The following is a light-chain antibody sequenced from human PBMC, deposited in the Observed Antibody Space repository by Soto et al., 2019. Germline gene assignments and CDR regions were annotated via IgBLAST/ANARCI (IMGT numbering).Light chain of an antibody. Sequence: QSALTQPASVSGSPGQSITISCTGTTSDVGRYNYVSWYQQHPGKASKLIIYDVSNRPSGVSNRFSGSKSGNTASLTISELQAEDEADYYCNSYTSSSTYVFGTGTKVTVL. J-gene: IGLJ1*01. CDR3: NSYTSSSTYV. CDR2: DVS. V-gene: IGLV2-14*01. CDR1: TSDVGRYNY.